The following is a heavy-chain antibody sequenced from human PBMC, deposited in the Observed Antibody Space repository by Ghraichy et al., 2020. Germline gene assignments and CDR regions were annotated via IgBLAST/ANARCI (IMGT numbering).Heavy chain of an antibody. CDR3: AKPGSGYLYFDY. CDR1: GFTFSSYA. CDR2: ISGSGGST. D-gene: IGHD5-12*01. Sequence: GESLNISCAASGFTFSSYAMSWVRQAPGKGLEWVSAISGSGGSTYYADSVKGRFTISRDNSKNTLYLQMNSLRAEDTAVYYCAKPGSGYLYFDYWGQGTLVTVSS. J-gene: IGHJ4*02. V-gene: IGHV3-23*01.